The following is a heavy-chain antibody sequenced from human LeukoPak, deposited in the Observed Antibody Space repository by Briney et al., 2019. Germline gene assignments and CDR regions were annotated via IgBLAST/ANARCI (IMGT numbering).Heavy chain of an antibody. CDR1: GYSFSSGYY. D-gene: IGHD2-15*01. CDR3: ASRTGYCSGGSCYDANYYYYMDV. Sequence: SETLSLTCTVSGYSFSSGYYWGWIRQPPGKGLEWIGSIYHSGSTYYNPSLKSRVTISVDTSKDQFSLKLSSVTAADTAVYYCASRTGYCSGGSCYDANYYYYMDVWGKGTTVTVSS. V-gene: IGHV4-38-2*02. J-gene: IGHJ6*03. CDR2: IYHSGST.